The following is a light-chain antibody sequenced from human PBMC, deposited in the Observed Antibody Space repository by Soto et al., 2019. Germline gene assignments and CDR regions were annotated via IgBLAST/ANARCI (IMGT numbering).Light chain of an antibody. CDR1: NSNIGSNT. Sequence: QPVLTQPPSASGTPGQRVTISCSGSNSNIGSNTVNWYQQLPGTAPKLLIYSNNQRPSGVPGRFSDSKSGTSASLAISGLKSEDEADYYCASWDDSLNGVVFGGGTKLTVL. V-gene: IGLV1-44*01. J-gene: IGLJ2*01. CDR2: SNN. CDR3: ASWDDSLNGVV.